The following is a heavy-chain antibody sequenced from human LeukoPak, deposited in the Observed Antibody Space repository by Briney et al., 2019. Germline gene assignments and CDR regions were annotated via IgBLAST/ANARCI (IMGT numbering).Heavy chain of an antibody. CDR1: GGSISSYY. D-gene: IGHD3-3*01. V-gene: IGHV4-59*01. CDR2: IHYSGST. CDR3: ARVSSWSGYYFDY. Sequence: SETLSLTCTVSGGSISSYYWSWIRQPPGKGLEWIGYIHYSGSTHYNPSLKSRVTISVDTSRNQVSLKLSSVTAADTAVYYCARVSSWSGYYFDYWGQGTLVTVSS. J-gene: IGHJ4*02.